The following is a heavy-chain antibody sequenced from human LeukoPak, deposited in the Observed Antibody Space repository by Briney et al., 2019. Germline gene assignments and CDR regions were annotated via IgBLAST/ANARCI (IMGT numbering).Heavy chain of an antibody. CDR2: ISRSGGTI. Sequence: GGSLRLSCAVSGFNFNDYYMSWIRQAPGKGPEWLSYISRSGGTIYYADSVKGRFTTSRDNAKNSLYLQMNSLRAEDTAVYYCARERIVVLTAPKVLEYWGQGTLVTVSS. J-gene: IGHJ4*02. CDR3: ARERIVVLTAPKVLEY. CDR1: GFNFNDYY. V-gene: IGHV3-11*01. D-gene: IGHD2-21*02.